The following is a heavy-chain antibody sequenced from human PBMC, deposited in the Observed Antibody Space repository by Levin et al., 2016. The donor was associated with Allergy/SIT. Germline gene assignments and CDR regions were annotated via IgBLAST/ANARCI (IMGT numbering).Heavy chain of an antibody. Sequence: WIRQPPGKGLEWVSVIYSGGSTYYADSVKGRFTISRDNSKNTLYLQMNSLRAEDTAVYYCAKHFRGVGYFDYWGQGTLVTVSS. V-gene: IGHV3-66*02. J-gene: IGHJ4*02. CDR3: AKHFRGVGYFDY. CDR2: IYSGGST. D-gene: IGHD3-10*01.